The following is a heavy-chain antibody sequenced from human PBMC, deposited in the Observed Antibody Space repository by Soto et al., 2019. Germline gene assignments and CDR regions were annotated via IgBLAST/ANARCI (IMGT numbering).Heavy chain of an antibody. CDR3: ARDLELGGYSYGYDY. V-gene: IGHV3-30-3*01. D-gene: IGHD5-18*01. Sequence: GGSLRLSCAASGFTFSSYAMHWVRQAPGKGLEWVAVISYDGSSKYYADSVKGRFTISRDNSKNTLYLQMNSLRAEDTAVYYCARDLELGGYSYGYDYWGQGTLVTVSS. CDR1: GFTFSSYA. J-gene: IGHJ4*02. CDR2: ISYDGSSK.